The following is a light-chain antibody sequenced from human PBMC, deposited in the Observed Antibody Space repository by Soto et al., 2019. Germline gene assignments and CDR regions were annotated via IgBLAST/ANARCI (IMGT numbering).Light chain of an antibody. V-gene: IGKV1-5*03. J-gene: IGKJ1*01. CDR3: QQYNSYRT. CDR1: QSVSTS. CDR2: QAS. Sequence: DIQMTQYPSTLSASVGDRLTITCRASQSVSTSLAWYQQKPGTAPKLLIYQASSLENGVPSRFSGSGSGTEFTLTISSLQPDDFATYYCQQYNSYRTFGQGTKV.